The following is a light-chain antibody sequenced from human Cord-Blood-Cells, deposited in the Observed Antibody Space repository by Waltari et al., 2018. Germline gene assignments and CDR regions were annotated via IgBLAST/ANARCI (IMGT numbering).Light chain of an antibody. J-gene: IGKJ5*01. CDR2: DAS. V-gene: IGKV3D-20*01. Sequence: EIVLTQAPATLSLSPGERATLSCGASQSVSSSNLAWYQQKPGLAPRLLIYDASSRATGIPDRCIGSGSGTDFTPTTSRLEPEDVAVYYCQQYGSTPSITFGQGTRLEIK. CDR1: QSVSSSN. CDR3: QQYGSTPSIT.